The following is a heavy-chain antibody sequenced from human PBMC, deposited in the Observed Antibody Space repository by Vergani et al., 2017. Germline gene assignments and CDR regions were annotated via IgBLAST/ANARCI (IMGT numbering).Heavy chain of an antibody. CDR1: GATFRSNT. CDR3: ARDGLELLGWFDP. J-gene: IGHJ5*02. Sequence: QVQLVQSGAEVKKPGSSVKVSCKASGATFRSNTISWVRQVPGQGLEWMGRIIPVLGKTKYAQDFQGRLTITADTSTSTAYMELTSLRSQDTAVYYCARDGLELLGWFDPWGQGTLVTVSS. CDR2: IIPVLGKT. V-gene: IGHV1-69*08. D-gene: IGHD1-26*01.